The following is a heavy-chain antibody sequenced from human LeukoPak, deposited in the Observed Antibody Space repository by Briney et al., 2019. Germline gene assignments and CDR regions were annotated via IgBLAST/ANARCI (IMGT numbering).Heavy chain of an antibody. CDR3: ARDAADGFYFDY. J-gene: IGHJ4*02. CDR1: GFTFSSYG. CDR2: ISYDGSNK. V-gene: IGHV3-33*05. Sequence: HPGRSLRLSCAASGFTFSSYGMHWVRQAPGKGLEWVAVISYDGSNKYYADSVKGRFTISRDSSKNTLYLQMNSLRAEDTAVYYCARDAADGFYFDYWGQGTLVTVSS. D-gene: IGHD6-13*01.